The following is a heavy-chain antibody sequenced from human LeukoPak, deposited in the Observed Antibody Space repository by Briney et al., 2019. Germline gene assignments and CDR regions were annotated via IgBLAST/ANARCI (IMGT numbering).Heavy chain of an antibody. J-gene: IGHJ5*02. CDR3: ARGGSGSYFSWLDP. CDR1: GYTFTGYY. V-gene: IGHV1-2*02. CDR2: INPNSGGT. D-gene: IGHD3-10*01. Sequence: ASVKVSCKASGYTFTGYYIHWVRQAPGQGLECVGWINPNSGGTNYAQKFQGRVTMARDTSISTAYMELSRLRSDDTAVYYCARGGSGSYFSWLDPWGQGTLVTVSS.